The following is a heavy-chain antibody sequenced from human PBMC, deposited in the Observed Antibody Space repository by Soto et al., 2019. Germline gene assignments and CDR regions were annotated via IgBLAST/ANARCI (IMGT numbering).Heavy chain of an antibody. Sequence: PLETLSLTCSVSLGSSSSYYWSWVRQPPGKGLEWIGFIHRTGSTKYNPSLESRVTISVDTSQNQLSLRLSSVTAADTAVYYCARESAGSGKNNWFDPWGQGILVTVSS. CDR1: LGSSSSYY. CDR2: IHRTGST. J-gene: IGHJ5*02. D-gene: IGHD3-10*01. V-gene: IGHV4-59*01. CDR3: ARESAGSGKNNWFDP.